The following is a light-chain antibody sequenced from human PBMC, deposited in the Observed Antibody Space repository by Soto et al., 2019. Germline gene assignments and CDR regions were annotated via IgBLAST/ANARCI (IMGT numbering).Light chain of an antibody. V-gene: IGLV1-51*01. J-gene: IGLJ2*01. Sequence: QSVLTQPPSVSAAPGEKVSISCSGSSSNIGNDYVSWYQQLPGTAPKLLIYDNDKRPSGIPDRFSGSKSGTSATLGITGLQTGDEADYHCATWYDSLSSVIFGGGTKLTVL. CDR3: ATWYDSLSSVI. CDR1: SSNIGNDY. CDR2: DND.